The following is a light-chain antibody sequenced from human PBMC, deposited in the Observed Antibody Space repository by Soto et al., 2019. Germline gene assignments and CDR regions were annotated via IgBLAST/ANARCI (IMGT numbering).Light chain of an antibody. Sequence: QSALTQPASVSGSPGQSITISCTGTSIDVGDYNYVSWYQQHPGKAPKLMIYDVSNRPSGVSSRFSGSKSGNTASLTISGLQAEDEADYYCSSYTTNSTYVFGTGTKLTVL. CDR1: SIDVGDYNY. V-gene: IGLV2-14*01. CDR3: SSYTTNSTYV. CDR2: DVS. J-gene: IGLJ1*01.